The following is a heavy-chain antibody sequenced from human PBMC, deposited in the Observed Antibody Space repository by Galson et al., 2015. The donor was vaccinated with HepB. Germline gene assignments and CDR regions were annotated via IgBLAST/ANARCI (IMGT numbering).Heavy chain of an antibody. CDR1: GFTFRNAW. Sequence: SLRLSCAASGFTFRNAWMSWVRQTPGKGLEWVAHVSYDGEHQFYADSVKGRFTVSRDNSKKMLYLQLSSLRSEDTAVYFCAKDQTDYGNHIVGYFQHWGQGTLVIVSS. J-gene: IGHJ1*01. V-gene: IGHV3-30*18. CDR2: VSYDGEHQ. CDR3: AKDQTDYGNHIVGYFQH. D-gene: IGHD3-16*01.